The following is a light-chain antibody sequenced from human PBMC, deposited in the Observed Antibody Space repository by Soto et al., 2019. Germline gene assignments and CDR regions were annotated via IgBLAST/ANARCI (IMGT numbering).Light chain of an antibody. J-gene: IGKJ1*01. CDR2: KAS. CDR1: QSISSW. V-gene: IGKV1-5*03. CDR3: QQYHGYSRT. Sequence: DIQMTQSPSTLSASVGDRVTITCRASQSISSWLAWYQQKPGKAPSLLIYKASTLQGGVPARFSGSGSVTDFTLTVSSLQPDDFATYYCQQYHGYSRTFGQGTKVEI.